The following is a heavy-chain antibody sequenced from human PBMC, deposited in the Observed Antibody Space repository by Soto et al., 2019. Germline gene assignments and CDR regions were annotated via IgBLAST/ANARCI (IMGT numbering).Heavy chain of an antibody. CDR2: ISAYNGNT. CDR1: GYTFTSYG. Sequence: GAPVKVSCKASGYTFTSYGIIWVRQAPGQGLKGMGWISAYNGNTNYAQKLQGRVTMTTDTSTSAASMEQRSLRSDDTAVYNRASTVQRITIFGVLTDGLGYWGQGTLVTVS. CDR3: ASTVQRITIFGVLTDGLGY. J-gene: IGHJ4*02. D-gene: IGHD3-3*01. V-gene: IGHV1-18*04.